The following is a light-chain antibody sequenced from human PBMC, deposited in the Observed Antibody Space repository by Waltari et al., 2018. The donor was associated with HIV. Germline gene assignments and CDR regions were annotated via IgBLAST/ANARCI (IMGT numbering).Light chain of an antibody. CDR2: ANN. CDR1: SSNIGSNA. Sequence: QSVLTQPPSASGTPGTRVTLSCPGSSSNIGSNAVSWYQQFPGTAPKVLMSANNQRPSGVPDRFSASNSGTSASLAISGLHSEDEADYYCATWDDSLNGPLFGGGTKLTVL. J-gene: IGLJ2*01. V-gene: IGLV1-44*01. CDR3: ATWDDSLNGPL.